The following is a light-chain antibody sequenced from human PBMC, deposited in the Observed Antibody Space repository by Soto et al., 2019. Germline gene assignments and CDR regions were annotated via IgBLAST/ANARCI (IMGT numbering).Light chain of an antibody. V-gene: IGLV2-8*01. CDR1: IRDVGGYNY. J-gene: IGLJ1*01. CDR2: EVN. Sequence: QAVLTQPQSASGSPRQSVAISCTVIIRDVGGYNYVSWYQQHPGKAPKLMIYEVNKRPSGVPDRFSGSKSGNTASLTVSGLQAEDEADYYCSSYAGSSNVFGTGTKVTVL. CDR3: SSYAGSSNV.